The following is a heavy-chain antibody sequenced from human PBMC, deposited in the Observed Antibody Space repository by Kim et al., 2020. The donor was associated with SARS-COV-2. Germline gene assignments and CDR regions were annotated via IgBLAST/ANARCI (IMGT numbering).Heavy chain of an antibody. J-gene: IGHJ6*02. Sequence: GGSLRLSCAASGFTFSSYGMHWVRQAPGKGLEWVAVISYDGSNKYYADSVKGRFTISRDNSKNTLYLQMNSLRAEDTAVYYCAKDRPYSSSSWPKYYYYYGMDVWGQGTTVTVSS. CDR3: AKDRPYSSSSWPKYYYYYGMDV. CDR1: GFTFSSYG. D-gene: IGHD6-6*01. V-gene: IGHV3-30*18. CDR2: ISYDGSNK.